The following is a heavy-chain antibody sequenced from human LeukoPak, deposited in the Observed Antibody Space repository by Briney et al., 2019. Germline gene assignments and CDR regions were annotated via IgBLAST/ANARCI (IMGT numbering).Heavy chain of an antibody. Sequence: SGGSLRLSCAASGFTFSTYSMSWVRQAPGKGLEWVANIKQDGSEKYYVDSVKGRFTISRDDAKKSLYLQMNSLRAEDTAVYYCARENYDFWSGYGNYYYYMDVWGKGTTVTVSS. CDR2: IKQDGSEK. D-gene: IGHD3-3*01. V-gene: IGHV3-7*01. CDR1: GFTFSTYS. CDR3: ARENYDFWSGYGNYYYYMDV. J-gene: IGHJ6*03.